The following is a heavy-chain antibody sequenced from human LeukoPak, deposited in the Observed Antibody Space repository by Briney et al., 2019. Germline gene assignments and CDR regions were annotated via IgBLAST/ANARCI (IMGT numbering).Heavy chain of an antibody. D-gene: IGHD2-21*02. V-gene: IGHV3-21*01. Sequence: PGGSLRLSCAASGFTFSSYSMNWVRQAPGKGLEWVSSISNSNNYIYYADSVKGRFTISRDNAKNSLYLQMKSLRAEDTAVYYCAKDLAYCGGDCYPHPAFDYWGQGTLVTVSS. J-gene: IGHJ4*02. CDR3: AKDLAYCGGDCYPHPAFDY. CDR1: GFTFSSYS. CDR2: ISNSNNYI.